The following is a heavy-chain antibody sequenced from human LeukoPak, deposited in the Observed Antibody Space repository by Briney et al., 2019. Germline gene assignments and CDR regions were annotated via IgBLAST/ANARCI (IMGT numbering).Heavy chain of an antibody. J-gene: IGHJ4*02. V-gene: IGHV3-53*01. CDR1: GFTVSSNY. CDR3: AREGRRSSGPFDY. Sequence: GGSLRLSCAASGFTVSSNYMSWVRQAPGKGLEWVSVIYSGGSTYYADSVKGRFTNSRDNSKNTLYLQMNSLRAEDTAVYYCAREGRRSSGPFDYWGQGTLVTVSS. CDR2: IYSGGST. D-gene: IGHD6-19*01.